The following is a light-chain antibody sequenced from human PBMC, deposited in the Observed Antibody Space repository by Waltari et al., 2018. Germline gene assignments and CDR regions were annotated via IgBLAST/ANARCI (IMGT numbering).Light chain of an antibody. J-gene: IGKJ1*01. CDR2: GAS. V-gene: IGKV3-20*01. Sequence: ERATLSCRASQSVRSSYLAWYQQKPGQAPRLLIYGASSRATGIPDRFSCSGSGTDFTLAISRLEPEDFAVYYCQQYGSSSWTFGQGTKVEIK. CDR3: QQYGSSSWT. CDR1: QSVRSSY.